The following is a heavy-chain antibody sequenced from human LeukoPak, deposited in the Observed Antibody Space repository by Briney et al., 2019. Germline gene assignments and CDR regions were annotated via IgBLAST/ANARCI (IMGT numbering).Heavy chain of an antibody. CDR3: ARSSIVVVTAIPGLRNWFDP. CDR1: GYTFTSYY. D-gene: IGHD2-21*02. CDR2: ISAYNGNT. Sequence: GASVKVSCKASGYTFTSYYIHWVRQAPGQGLEWMGWISAYNGNTNYAQKLQGRVTMTTDTSTSTAYMELRSLRSDDTAVYYCARSSIVVVTAIPGLRNWFDPWGQGTLVTVSS. J-gene: IGHJ5*02. V-gene: IGHV1-18*04.